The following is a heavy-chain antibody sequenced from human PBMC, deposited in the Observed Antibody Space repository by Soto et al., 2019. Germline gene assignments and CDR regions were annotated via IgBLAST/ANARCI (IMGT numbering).Heavy chain of an antibody. J-gene: IGHJ5*02. CDR3: VRRHVSATGIDWFDP. V-gene: IGHV1-3*01. D-gene: IGHD6-13*01. CDR1: GYTFTSYG. Sequence: ASVNVSCKSSGYTFTSYGIHWVRQAPGQRLEGMGWINAANGDTKYSPKFQGRVTITRDTSASTAYMELSSLRSEDTAVYYCVRRHVSATGIDWFDPWGQGTLVTSP. CDR2: INAANGDT.